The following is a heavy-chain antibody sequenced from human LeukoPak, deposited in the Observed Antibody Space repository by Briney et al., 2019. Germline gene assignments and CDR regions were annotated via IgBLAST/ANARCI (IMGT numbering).Heavy chain of an antibody. V-gene: IGHV3-23*01. CDR2: ISGSGGST. Sequence: GGSLRLSCAAPGFTFSSYAMSWVRQAPGKGLEWVSAISGSGGSTYYADSVKGRFTISRDNSKNTLYLQMNSLRAEDTAVYYCAGGSSSAVGYWGQGTLVTVSS. J-gene: IGHJ4*02. CDR1: GFTFSSYA. D-gene: IGHD6-13*01. CDR3: AGGSSSAVGY.